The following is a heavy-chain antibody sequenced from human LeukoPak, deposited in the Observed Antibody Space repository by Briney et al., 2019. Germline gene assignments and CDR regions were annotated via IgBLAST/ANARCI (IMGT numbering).Heavy chain of an antibody. CDR2: IYYSGLT. D-gene: IGHD3/OR15-3a*01. J-gene: IGHJ6*03. CDR3: ARAPITIFGLNYHYTDV. Sequence: SETLSLTCTVSGDSMNSNNFYWGWIRQPPGKGLEWIGSIYYSGLTYYNPSLKSRVTISIDTSKNQFSLKMSSVTAADTAVYYCARAPITIFGLNYHYTDVWGKGTTVTVSS. V-gene: IGHV4-39*07. CDR1: GDSMNSNNFY.